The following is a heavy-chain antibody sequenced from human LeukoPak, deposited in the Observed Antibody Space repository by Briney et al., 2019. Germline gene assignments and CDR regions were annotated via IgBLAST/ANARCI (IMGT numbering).Heavy chain of an antibody. D-gene: IGHD3-22*01. V-gene: IGHV4-34*01. J-gene: IGHJ5*02. CDR1: GGSFSGYY. Sequence: SETLSLTCAVYGGSFSGYYWSWIRQPPGKGLEWIGEINHSGSTNYNPSLKSRVTISVDTSKNQFSLKLSSVTAADTAVYYCARDRDYYDSSTRWFDPWGQGTLVTVSS. CDR2: INHSGST. CDR3: ARDRDYYDSSTRWFDP.